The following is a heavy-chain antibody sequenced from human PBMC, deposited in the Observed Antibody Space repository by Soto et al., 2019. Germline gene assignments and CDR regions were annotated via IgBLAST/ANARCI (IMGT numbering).Heavy chain of an antibody. CDR3: VRGGWSVDY. Sequence: EVQLVESGGGLVQPGGSLRLSCAVSGFALSNYWMSWVRQAPGKGLEWLANIKQDGSAKNYVDSVKGRFTISRDNAKNSLYLQMGSLRAEDTAVYYCVRGGWSVDYWGQGPLVIVSS. J-gene: IGHJ4*02. CDR1: GFALSNYW. D-gene: IGHD2-8*01. V-gene: IGHV3-7*04. CDR2: IKQDGSAK.